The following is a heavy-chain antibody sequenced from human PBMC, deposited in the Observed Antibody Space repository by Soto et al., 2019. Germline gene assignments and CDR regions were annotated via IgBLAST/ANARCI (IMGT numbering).Heavy chain of an antibody. V-gene: IGHV4-39*01. D-gene: IGHD6-13*01. J-gene: IGHJ4*02. CDR3: ARLQAAVPHY. CDR2: IFYDGYT. CDR1: GDSISGSPYF. Sequence: QVQLQESGPGLVMPSETLSLTCTVSGDSISGSPYFWGWIRQPPGKRLEWIGSIFYDGYTLYTPSPTSRVTISVDTSQNQFSLRLTSVAAADTAIYFCARLQAAVPHYWGQGILVTVSS.